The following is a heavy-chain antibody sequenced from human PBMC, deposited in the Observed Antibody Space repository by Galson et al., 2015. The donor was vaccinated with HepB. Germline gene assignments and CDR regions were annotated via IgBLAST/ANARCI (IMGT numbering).Heavy chain of an antibody. CDR1: GYTFTSYY. D-gene: IGHD2-2*01. J-gene: IGHJ2*01. V-gene: IGHV1-46*03. CDR2: INPSGGGT. CDR3: ARFPSPVVVPAATDWYFDL. Sequence: SVKVSCKASGYTFTSYYMHWVRQAPGQGLEWMGIINPSGGGTSYAQKFQGRVTMTRDTSTSTVYMELSSLRSEDTAVYYCARFPSPVVVPAATDWYFDLWGRGTLVTVSS.